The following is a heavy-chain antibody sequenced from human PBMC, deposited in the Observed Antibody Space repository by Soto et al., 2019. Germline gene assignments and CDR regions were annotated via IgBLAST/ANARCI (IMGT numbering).Heavy chain of an antibody. D-gene: IGHD3-3*01. J-gene: IGHJ4*02. Sequence: PGGSPRLSXAASGFTYSNYAMNWVRQAPEKGLEWVAYISASSSSIYYADSVKGRFTISRDNAKNSLYLQMNSLRDEDTAVYYCTRDFTWSEVYWGQGVQVTVSS. CDR1: GFTYSNYA. V-gene: IGHV3-48*02. CDR3: TRDFTWSEVY. CDR2: ISASSSSI.